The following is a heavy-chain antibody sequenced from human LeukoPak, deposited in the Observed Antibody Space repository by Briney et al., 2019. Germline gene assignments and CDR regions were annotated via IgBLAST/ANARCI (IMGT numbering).Heavy chain of an antibody. CDR3: ARVVGNYVWGSYRPEGCFDS. CDR2: INMYNGNT. CDR1: GYTFTSYA. D-gene: IGHD3-16*02. Sequence: ASVKVSCKASGYTFTSYAVSWVRQAPGQGPEWMGCINMYNGNTNNAQTLQGRVTMTTDTSTSTAYMELRSLRSDDTGVYYCARVVGNYVWGSYRPEGCFDSWGQGTLVTVSS. V-gene: IGHV1-18*01. J-gene: IGHJ4*02.